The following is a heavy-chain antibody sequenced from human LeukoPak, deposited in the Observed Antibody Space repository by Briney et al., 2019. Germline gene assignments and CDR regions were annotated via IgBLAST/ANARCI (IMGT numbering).Heavy chain of an antibody. V-gene: IGHV4-4*02. CDR1: GGSISSSNW. CDR3: AKLGAYSNDAFDI. J-gene: IGHJ3*02. Sequence: PSETLSLTCAVSGGSISSSNWWSWVRQPPGKGLEWIGEIYHSGSTNYNPSLKSRVTISVDKSKNQFSLKLSSVTAADTAVYYCAKLGAYSNDAFDIWGQGTLVTVSS. D-gene: IGHD7-27*01. CDR2: IYHSGST.